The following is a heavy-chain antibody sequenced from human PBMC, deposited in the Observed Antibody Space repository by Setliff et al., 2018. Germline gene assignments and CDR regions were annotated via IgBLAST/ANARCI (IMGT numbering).Heavy chain of an antibody. Sequence: SETLSLTCTVSGGSISSYYWSWIRQPAGKGLEWIGRIYTSGSTNYNPSLKSRVTMSVDTSKNQFSLKLSSVTAADTAVYYCAREKGNREAPELRGLYYYYMDVWDKGTTVTVSS. J-gene: IGHJ6*03. D-gene: IGHD3-10*01. CDR2: IYTSGST. V-gene: IGHV4-4*07. CDR3: AREKGNREAPELRGLYYYYMDV. CDR1: GGSISSYY.